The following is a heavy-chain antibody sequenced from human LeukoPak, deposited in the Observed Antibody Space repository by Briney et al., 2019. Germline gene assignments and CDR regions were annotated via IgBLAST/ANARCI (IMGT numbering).Heavy chain of an antibody. CDR3: ASAYCGADCYSSWFDP. J-gene: IGHJ5*02. Sequence: SETLSLTCAVSGYSISSGYYWAWIRQPPGKGLEWIGSIYYSGSTYYNSSLKSRVTISVDTSKNQFSLKLRSVTAADTAVYYCASAYCGADCYSSWFDPWGQGTLVTVSS. V-gene: IGHV4-38-2*01. CDR1: GYSISSGYY. CDR2: IYYSGST. D-gene: IGHD2-21*02.